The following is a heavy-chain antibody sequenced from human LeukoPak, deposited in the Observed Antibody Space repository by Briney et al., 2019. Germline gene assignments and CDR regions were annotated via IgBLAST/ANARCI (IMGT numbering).Heavy chain of an antibody. CDR1: GFTFSSYA. V-gene: IGHV3-23*01. CDR3: AKDLGVVVPADIPYGMDV. D-gene: IGHD2-2*01. Sequence: AGGSLRLSCAASGFTFSSYAMSWVRQAPGKGLEWVSGISGGGVSTYYADSVKGRFTISRDNSKNTLYLQMNSLRAEDTAAYYCAKDLGVVVPADIPYGMDVWGQGTTVTVSS. J-gene: IGHJ6*02. CDR2: ISGGGVST.